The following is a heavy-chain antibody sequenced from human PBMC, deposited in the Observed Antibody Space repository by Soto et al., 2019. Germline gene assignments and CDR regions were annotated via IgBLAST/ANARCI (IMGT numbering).Heavy chain of an antibody. CDR3: ARSPIAVAGTLPFDY. D-gene: IGHD6-19*01. J-gene: IGHJ4*02. CDR1: GYTFTSYA. CDR2: INAGNGNT. Sequence: ASVKVSCKASGYTFTSYAMHWVRQAPGQRLEWMGWINAGNGNTKYSQKFQGRVTITRDTSASTAYMELSSLRSEDTAVYYCARSPIAVAGTLPFDYWGQGTLVTVSS. V-gene: IGHV1-3*01.